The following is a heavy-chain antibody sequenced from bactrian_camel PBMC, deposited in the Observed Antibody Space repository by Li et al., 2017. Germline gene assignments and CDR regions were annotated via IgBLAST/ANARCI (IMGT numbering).Heavy chain of an antibody. Sequence: DVQLVESGGGSVQAGGSLTLSCAGAGSIFGRSYVAWFRQAPGKEREGVAVISCYGGTAYSDSVKGRFTISQDNAKNTVYLQMDNLKPEDTAVYYCAARETCWYGGAQRVAYGYPYQSQGTQVTVS. D-gene: IGHD3*01. J-gene: IGHJ4*01. V-gene: IGHV3S40*01. CDR1: GSIFGRSY. CDR2: ISCYGGTA.